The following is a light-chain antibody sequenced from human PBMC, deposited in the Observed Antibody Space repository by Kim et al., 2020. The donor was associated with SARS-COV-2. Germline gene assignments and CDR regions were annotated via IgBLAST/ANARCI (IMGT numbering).Light chain of an antibody. Sequence: AAIGDRVNSTWRASQSVSSYLAWYEQKPGKAPKLVIYAASTLPSGVPSRFSGSGSGTDFTLTISCLQSDDFASDHCQQYYGQPLTFGGGTKVDIK. J-gene: IGKJ4*01. CDR1: QSVSSY. CDR3: QQYYGQPLT. CDR2: AAS. V-gene: IGKV1-8*01.